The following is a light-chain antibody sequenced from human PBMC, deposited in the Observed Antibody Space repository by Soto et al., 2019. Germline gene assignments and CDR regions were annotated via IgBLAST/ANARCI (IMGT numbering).Light chain of an antibody. CDR2: GAS. Sequence: EVVLTQSPATLSLSPGERATLSCRASENVRTFVDWYQQKPGQAPRLLIYGASNRATGIPARFSGSGSGTDFTLTISNLEPEDFALYYCQQYGSSPPTFGQGTKVDIK. J-gene: IGKJ1*01. V-gene: IGKV3-11*01. CDR1: ENVRTF. CDR3: QQYGSSPPT.